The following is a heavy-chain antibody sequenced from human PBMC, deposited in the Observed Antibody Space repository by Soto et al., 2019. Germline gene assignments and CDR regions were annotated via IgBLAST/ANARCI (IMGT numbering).Heavy chain of an antibody. D-gene: IGHD4-4*01. Sequence: EVQLVESGGGLVQPGRSLRLYCAASGFTFDDYAMRWFRQAPGKGLEWVSGIRWNSGSIGYADSVKGRFTISRDNAKNSLYLQMNSLRAEDTALYYCAKGPGVTHYYYYGMDVWGQGTTVTVSS. CDR1: GFTFDDYA. CDR2: IRWNSGSI. J-gene: IGHJ6*02. V-gene: IGHV3-9*01. CDR3: AKGPGVTHYYYYGMDV.